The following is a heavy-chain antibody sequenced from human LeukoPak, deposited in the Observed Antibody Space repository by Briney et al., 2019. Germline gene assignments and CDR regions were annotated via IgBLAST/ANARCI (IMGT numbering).Heavy chain of an antibody. D-gene: IGHD6-19*01. Sequence: GGSLRLSCAASGFTFGSYAMTWVRQAPGKGLEWVSSIDASGGSTYYADSVKGRFTISRDNSKNSLYLQMNTLRADDTAVYYCAKGSGSGWYGWFAPWGQGTLVTVSS. CDR1: GFTFGSYA. CDR2: IDASGGST. J-gene: IGHJ5*02. V-gene: IGHV3-23*01. CDR3: AKGSGSGWYGWFAP.